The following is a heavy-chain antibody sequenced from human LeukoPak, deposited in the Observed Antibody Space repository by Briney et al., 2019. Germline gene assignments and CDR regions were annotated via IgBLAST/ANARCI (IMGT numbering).Heavy chain of an antibody. D-gene: IGHD4-17*01. V-gene: IGHV3-23*01. J-gene: IGHJ4*02. CDR3: AKERQTGDYFTSDF. CDR2: INGRGDST. CDR1: GFSFSTYT. Sequence: PGGSLRLSCAASGFSFSTYTMNWVRQAPGKGLERVSAINGRGDSTFYADSVKGQFTISRDNSKSTVYLQMNSLRADDTAVYYCAKERQTGDYFTSDFWGQGTLVTVSS.